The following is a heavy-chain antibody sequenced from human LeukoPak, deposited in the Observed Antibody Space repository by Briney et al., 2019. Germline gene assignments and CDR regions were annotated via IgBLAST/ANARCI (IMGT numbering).Heavy chain of an antibody. V-gene: IGHV3-21*01. CDR2: ISSSSSYI. CDR3: ARDQDILTGYDAFDI. Sequence: GGSLRLSCAASGFTFSNAWMNWVRQAPGKGLEWVSSISSSSSYIYYADSVKGRFTISRDNAKNSLYLQMNSLRAEDTAVYYCARDQDILTGYDAFDIWGQGTMVTVSS. J-gene: IGHJ3*02. D-gene: IGHD3-9*01. CDR1: GFTFSNAW.